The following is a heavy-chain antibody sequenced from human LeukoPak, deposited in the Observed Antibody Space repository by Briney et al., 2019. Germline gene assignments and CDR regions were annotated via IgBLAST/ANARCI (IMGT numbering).Heavy chain of an antibody. CDR1: GFTFSSYA. J-gene: IGHJ6*04. CDR2: ISGSGGST. CDR3: ASRGGAYYASFRDGPDV. V-gene: IGHV3-23*01. D-gene: IGHD3-22*01. Sequence: GGSLRLSCAASGFTFSSYAMSWVRQAPGKGLEWVSAISGSGGSTYYADSVKGRFTISRDNSKNTLYLQMNSLRAEDTAVYYCASRGGAYYASFRDGPDVWGKGTTVTVSS.